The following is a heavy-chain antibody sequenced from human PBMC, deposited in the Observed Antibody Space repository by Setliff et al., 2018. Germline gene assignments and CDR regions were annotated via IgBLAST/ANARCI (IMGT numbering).Heavy chain of an antibody. J-gene: IGHJ4*02. CDR2: LNDVGHNT. CDR1: GFTFSSYA. Sequence: TGGSLRLSCAASGFTFSSYAMSWVRQAPGKGLEWVSGLNDVGHNTYYADSVKGRFTISRDNSKNTLYLQMNSLRAEDTAVYYCAKRFPDGYSHGRYFDYWGQGTLVTVSS. V-gene: IGHV3-23*01. D-gene: IGHD5-18*01. CDR3: AKRFPDGYSHGRYFDY.